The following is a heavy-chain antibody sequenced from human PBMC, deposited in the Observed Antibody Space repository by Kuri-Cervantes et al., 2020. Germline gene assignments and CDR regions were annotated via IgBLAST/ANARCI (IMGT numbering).Heavy chain of an antibody. CDR1: GFTFSSYG. J-gene: IGHJ4*02. Sequence: GGSLRLSCAASGFTFSSYGIHWVRQAPGKGLEWVSYISSSSSTIYYADSVKGRFTISRDNTKNSLYLQMNSLRAEDTAVYYCATSHRYIFDYWGQGTLVTVSS. CDR3: ATSHRYIFDY. D-gene: IGHD3-16*02. V-gene: IGHV3-48*01. CDR2: ISSSSSTI.